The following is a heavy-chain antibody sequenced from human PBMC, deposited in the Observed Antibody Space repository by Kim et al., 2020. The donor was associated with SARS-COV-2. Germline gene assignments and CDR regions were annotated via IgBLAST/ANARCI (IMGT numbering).Heavy chain of an antibody. CDR3: ARDLSMRY. Sequence: GGSLRLSCAASGFTVSSNYMSWVRQAPGKGLEWVSVIYSGGSTYDAYSVKGRFTISRDNSKNTLYLQMNSLRAEDTAVYYCARDLSMRYCGQGSLVTVSS. CDR1: GFTVSSNY. D-gene: IGHD2-8*01. J-gene: IGHJ4*02. CDR2: IYSGGST. V-gene: IGHV3-66*01.